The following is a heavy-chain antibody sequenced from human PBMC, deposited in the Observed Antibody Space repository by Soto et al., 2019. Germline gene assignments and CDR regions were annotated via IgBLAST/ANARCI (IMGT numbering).Heavy chain of an antibody. CDR1: GYTFTSYG. J-gene: IGHJ5*02. D-gene: IGHD2-2*01. Sequence: QVQLVQSGAEVKKPGASVKVSCKASGYTFTSYGISWVRQAPGQGLEWMGWISAYNGNTNYAQKLQGRVTMTTDTSTSTAYMELRSLRSDDTAVYYCARDRAYQLLNHQLNWFDPWGQGTLVTVSS. CDR2: ISAYNGNT. V-gene: IGHV1-18*01. CDR3: ARDRAYQLLNHQLNWFDP.